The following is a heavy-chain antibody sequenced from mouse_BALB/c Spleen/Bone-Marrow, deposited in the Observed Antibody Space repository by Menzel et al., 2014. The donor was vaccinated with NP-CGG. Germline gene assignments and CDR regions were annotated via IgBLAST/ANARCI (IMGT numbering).Heavy chain of an antibody. V-gene: IGHV7-3*02. CDR1: GFTFTDYY. Sequence: EVKLVESGGGLVQPGGSLRLSCATSGFTFTDYYMNWVRQPPGKAPEWLGFIRNKAYGYTTEYSASVKGRFTISRDNSQGILYLQMNSLRAEDSATYYCARDMGGILFDSWGQGTTLTVSS. CDR2: IRNKAYGYTT. J-gene: IGHJ2*01. D-gene: IGHD4-1*01. CDR3: ARDMGGILFDS.